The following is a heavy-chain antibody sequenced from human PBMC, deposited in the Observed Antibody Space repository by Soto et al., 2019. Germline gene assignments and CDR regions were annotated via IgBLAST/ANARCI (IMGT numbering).Heavy chain of an antibody. V-gene: IGHV6-1*01. Sequence: SQTLSLTCAISGDSVSSNSAAWNWIRQSPSRGLEWLGRTYYRSKWYNDYAVSVKSRITINPDTSKNQFSLQLNSVTPEDTAVYYCARGQLSIFGVGYGKDVWGQGXTVTVYS. D-gene: IGHD3-3*01. CDR1: GDSVSSNSAA. J-gene: IGHJ6*02. CDR2: TYYRSKWYN. CDR3: ARGQLSIFGVGYGKDV.